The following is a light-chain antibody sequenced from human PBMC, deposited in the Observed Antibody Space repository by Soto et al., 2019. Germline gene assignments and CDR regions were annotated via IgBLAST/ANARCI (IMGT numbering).Light chain of an antibody. CDR1: QSISSSF. CDR3: QQYSSSRT. V-gene: IGKV3-20*01. CDR2: GAS. J-gene: IGKJ1*01. Sequence: EIVMTQSPATLSVSPGERATLSCRASQSISSSFIAWYQQKPGQAPRLLISGASGRATGIPDRFSGSGSETDFTLTITRLEPEDFAVYYCQQYSSSRTFGQGTKVDI.